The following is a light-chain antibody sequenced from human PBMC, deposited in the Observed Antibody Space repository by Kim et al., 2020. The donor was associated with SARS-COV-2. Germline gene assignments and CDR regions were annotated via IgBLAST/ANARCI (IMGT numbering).Light chain of an antibody. J-gene: IGLJ1*01. CDR3: QVWDTNTDHHV. CDR2: YDR. Sequence: SYELTQPPSVSVAPGETARITCGGTNIGSKSVHWYQQRPGRVPVMVIYYDRDRPSGIPERFSGSNSGNTATLTISGVEAGDEADYYCQVWDTNTDHHVFGSGTKVTVL. V-gene: IGLV3-21*01. CDR1: NIGSKS.